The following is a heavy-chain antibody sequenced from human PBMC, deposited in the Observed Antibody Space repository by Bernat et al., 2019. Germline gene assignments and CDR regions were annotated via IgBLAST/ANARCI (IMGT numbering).Heavy chain of an antibody. V-gene: IGHV3-23*01. J-gene: IGHJ4*02. Sequence: QLLGSGGGFFSPGGSLDPPVPPSGLPFVTFFLAWVPRAPGRGLGWVSVISGSGSGGCTYYADSVKGRFNISRDNSKNTLYLQMNSLRAEDTAVYYCAKATSDGCYVFDYWGQGTLVTVSS. CDR1: GLPFVTFF. CDR3: AKATSDGCYVFDY. CDR2: ISGSGSGGCT. D-gene: IGHD5-24*01.